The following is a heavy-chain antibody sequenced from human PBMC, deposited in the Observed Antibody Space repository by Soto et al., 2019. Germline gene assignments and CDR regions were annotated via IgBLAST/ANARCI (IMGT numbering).Heavy chain of an antibody. V-gene: IGHV3-48*02. Sequence: EVQLVESGGDLVPRGGSLRLSCVASGFTFSVYSMNWVRQAPGKGLEWFSYITSDTKTIKYADSVKGRFTNSRDNAKNSVYLQMNSLRDEDTAVYYCARSVEGHFDYWGQGTVVTVSS. CDR2: ITSDTKTI. D-gene: IGHD6-19*01. CDR1: GFTFSVYS. CDR3: ARSVEGHFDY. J-gene: IGHJ4*02.